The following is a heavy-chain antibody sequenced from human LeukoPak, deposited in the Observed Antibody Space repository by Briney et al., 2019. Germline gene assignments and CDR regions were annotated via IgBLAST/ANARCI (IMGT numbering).Heavy chain of an antibody. D-gene: IGHD3-10*01. CDR3: ARGVTMVRGVIPYDY. V-gene: IGHV1-8*01. CDR2: MNPNSGNT. J-gene: IGHJ4*02. Sequence: ASVKVSCKASGYTFTSYDINWVRQATGQGLEWMGGMNPNSGNTGYAQKFQGRVTMTRNTSISTAYMELNSLRSEDTAVYYCARGVTMVRGVIPYDYWGQGTLVTVSS. CDR1: GYTFTSYD.